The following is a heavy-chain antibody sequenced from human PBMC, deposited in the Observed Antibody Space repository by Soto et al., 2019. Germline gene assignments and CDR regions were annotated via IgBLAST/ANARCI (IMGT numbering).Heavy chain of an antibody. CDR3: ASLNWEVPATGP. CDR2: IKDDGTKT. Sequence: PGGSLRLCSSASGFTYSAYYMNWVRQAPGKGLEWVGNIKDDGTKTFYADSLRGRFTISRDNAKNSLYLQMNSLRAEDTAVYYCASLNWEVPATGPWGRGTLVTVSS. CDR1: GFTYSAYY. D-gene: IGHD2-2*01. V-gene: IGHV3-7*03. J-gene: IGHJ4*02.